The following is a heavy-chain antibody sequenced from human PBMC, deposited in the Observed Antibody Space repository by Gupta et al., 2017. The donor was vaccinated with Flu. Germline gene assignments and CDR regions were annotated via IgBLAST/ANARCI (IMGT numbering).Heavy chain of an antibody. CDR3: ARDRLTPTTEGYCDF. V-gene: IGHV1-69*01. J-gene: IGHJ4*02. CDR1: GGTFSTDA. Sequence: QVQLVQSGAEVKKPTSSVKVSCKASGGTFSTDAFSWVRQAPGQGLEWMGGIIPMFGTTNYAQKFQGRVTMTADESTSTVHMELSSLRSDDTAVYYCARDRLTPTTEGYCDFWGQGTLVTVSS. CDR2: IIPMFGTT. D-gene: IGHD3-9*01.